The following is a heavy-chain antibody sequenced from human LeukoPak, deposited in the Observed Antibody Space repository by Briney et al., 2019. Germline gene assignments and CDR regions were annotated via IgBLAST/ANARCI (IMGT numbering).Heavy chain of an antibody. J-gene: IGHJ5*02. D-gene: IGHD3-9*01. Sequence: SETLSLTCTVSGGPISSSSYYWGWIRQPPGKGLEWTGSIYYSGSTYYNPSLKSRVTISVDTSKNQFSLKLSSVTAADTAVYYCARYEPGYYDILTGYYNNWFDPWGQGTLVTVSS. V-gene: IGHV4-39*01. CDR1: GGPISSSSYY. CDR3: ARYEPGYYDILTGYYNNWFDP. CDR2: IYYSGST.